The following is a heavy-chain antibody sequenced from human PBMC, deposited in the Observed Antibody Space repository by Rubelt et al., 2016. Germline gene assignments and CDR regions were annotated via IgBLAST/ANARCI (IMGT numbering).Heavy chain of an antibody. CDR1: GGSLRGSSYY. CDR2: INHSGST. V-gene: IGHV4-39*07. D-gene: IGHD6-6*01. J-gene: IGHJ4*02. Sequence: QLQLQESSPRLVKPSETLSLICNVSGGSLRGSSYYWGWIRQPPGKGLEWIGEINHSGSTNYNPSLKSRVTISVDTSKNQFSLKLTSVTAAETAVYYCARGVLAARPCDYWGQGTLVTVSS. CDR3: ARGVLAARPCDY.